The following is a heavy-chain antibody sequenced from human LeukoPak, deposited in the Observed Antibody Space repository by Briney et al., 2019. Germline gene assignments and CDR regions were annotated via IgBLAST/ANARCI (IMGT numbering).Heavy chain of an antibody. Sequence: ASVKVSCKASGYTFTGYYMHWVRQAPGQGLEWMGWINPNSGGTNYAQKFQGRVTMTRDTSISTAYMELSRLRSDDTAVYYCAREGGYCSGGSCPLDYWGQRTLVTVSS. CDR3: AREGGYCSGGSCPLDY. V-gene: IGHV1-2*02. J-gene: IGHJ4*02. CDR1: GYTFTGYY. D-gene: IGHD2-15*01. CDR2: INPNSGGT.